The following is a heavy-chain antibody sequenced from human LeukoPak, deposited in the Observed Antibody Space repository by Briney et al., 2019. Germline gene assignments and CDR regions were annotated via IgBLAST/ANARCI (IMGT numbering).Heavy chain of an antibody. V-gene: IGHV4-4*07. Sequence: PSETLYITCTGAGGSISSYYWSWIRQPAGKGLEWIGRIYTSGSTNYNPSLKSRVTMSVDTSKNQFSLKLSSVTAADTAVYYCAQVNYGDYGNWFDPWGQGTLVTVSS. CDR2: IYTSGST. CDR3: AQVNYGDYGNWFDP. CDR1: GGSISSYY. D-gene: IGHD4-17*01. J-gene: IGHJ5*02.